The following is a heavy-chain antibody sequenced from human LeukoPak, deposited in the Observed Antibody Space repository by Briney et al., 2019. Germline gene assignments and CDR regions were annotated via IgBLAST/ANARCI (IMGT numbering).Heavy chain of an antibody. CDR1: GFTFSSYT. D-gene: IGHD2-8*01. V-gene: IGHV3-7*01. Sequence: PGGSLRLSCAASGFTFSSYTINWVRQAPGKGLEWVANINPGGSGRNYVDSVKGRFTISRDNAKNSLYLQMNSLRAEDTAVYYCARDGEGCSKGVCSLFRYWGQGSLVTVSS. CDR3: ARDGEGCSKGVCSLFRY. CDR2: INPGGSGR. J-gene: IGHJ4*02.